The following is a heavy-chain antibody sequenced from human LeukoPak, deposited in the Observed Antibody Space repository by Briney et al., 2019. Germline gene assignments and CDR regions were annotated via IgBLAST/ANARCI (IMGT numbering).Heavy chain of an antibody. V-gene: IGHV4-59*12. CDR2: IYYSGST. Sequence: SETLSLTCTVSGGSISSYYWSWIRQPPGKGLEWIGCIYYSGSTNYNPSLKSRVTISVDTSKNQFSLKLSSVTAADTAVYYCAREIPYCSSTSCYGGAFDIWGQGTMVTVSS. CDR1: GGSISSYY. D-gene: IGHD2-2*01. J-gene: IGHJ3*02. CDR3: AREIPYCSSTSCYGGAFDI.